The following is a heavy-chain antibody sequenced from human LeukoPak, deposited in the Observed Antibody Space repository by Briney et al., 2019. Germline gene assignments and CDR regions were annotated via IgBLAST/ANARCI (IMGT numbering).Heavy chain of an antibody. D-gene: IGHD3-10*02. CDR3: ARDLHYYVAMAV. J-gene: IGHJ6*02. V-gene: IGHV3-23*01. CDR2: IGSDNKP. CDR1: GFTFSAYA. Sequence: PGGSLRLSCAASGFTFSAYAMTWVRQAPGKGLEWVSAIGSDNKPHYSEYVEGRFVISRDNSKNITLLQLNSLRAEDTTLLYCARDLHYYVAMAVWGQGTTVTVSS.